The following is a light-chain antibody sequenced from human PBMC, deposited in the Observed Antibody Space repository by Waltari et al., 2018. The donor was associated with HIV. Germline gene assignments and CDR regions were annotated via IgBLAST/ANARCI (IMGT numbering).Light chain of an antibody. Sequence: DIQMTQSPSSLSASVGDRVTITCRASQRISNYLNWYQHKPGQAPKLLISAASSLQSGVPSTFSGSGSGTDFSLTISSLQPEDSATYYCQQSYSSPWTFGQGTKVEI. CDR3: QQSYSSPWT. CDR1: QRISNY. CDR2: AAS. J-gene: IGKJ1*01. V-gene: IGKV1-39*01.